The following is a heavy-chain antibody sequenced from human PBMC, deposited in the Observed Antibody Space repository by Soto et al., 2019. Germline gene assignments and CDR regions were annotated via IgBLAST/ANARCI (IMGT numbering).Heavy chain of an antibody. CDR1: GYAFTTYG. V-gene: IGHV1-18*01. D-gene: IGHD1-1*01. CDR2: ISAHNGNT. J-gene: IGHJ4*02. Sequence: QVHLVQSGAEVKKPGASVKVSCKGSGYAFTTYGITWVRQAPGQGLEWMGWISAHNGNTNYAQKLQGRVTVTRDTSTSAAYMELRSLGSDDTAVYYCARGRYGDYWGQGALVTVSS. CDR3: ARGRYGDY.